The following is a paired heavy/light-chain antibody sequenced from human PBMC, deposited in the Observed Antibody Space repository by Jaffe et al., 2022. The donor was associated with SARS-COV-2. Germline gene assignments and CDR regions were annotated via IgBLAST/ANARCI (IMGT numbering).Light chain of an antibody. CDR1: QSISNY. J-gene: IGKJ1*01. V-gene: IGKV1-39*01. CDR2: AAS. Sequence: DIQLTQSPSSLSASVGDSVTITCRASQSISNYLNWYQQKPGKAPNLLIYAASSLHGGVPSRFSGSGSGADFTLTISSLRPEDFATYYCQQSLTTPLSFGQGTKVEIK. CDR3: QQSLTTPLS.
Heavy chain of an antibody. Sequence: QVTLKESGPVLVKPTETLTLTCTVSGFSLSNAKMGVSWIRQPPGKALEWLARVFSNDEESYSTYLKTRLTISKDTSKSQVVLTMSDMDPLDTATYYCARTYHYGAGSHAPSNFDYWGQGTLVTVSS. D-gene: IGHD3-10*01. J-gene: IGHJ4*02. V-gene: IGHV2-26*01. CDR1: GFSLSNAKMG. CDR3: ARTYHYGAGSHAPSNFDY. CDR2: VFSNDEE.